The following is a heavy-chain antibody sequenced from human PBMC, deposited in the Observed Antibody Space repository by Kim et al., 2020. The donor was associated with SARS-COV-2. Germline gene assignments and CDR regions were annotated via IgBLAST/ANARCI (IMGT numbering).Heavy chain of an antibody. D-gene: IGHD2-2*01. CDR1: GGSISSYY. J-gene: IGHJ4*02. Sequence: SETLSLTCTVSGGSISSYYWSWIRQPAGKGLEWIGRIYTSGSTNYNPSLKSRVTMSVDTSKNQFSLKLSSVTAADTAVYYWARGGCSSASCYSIDYWGQGTLVTVSS. CDR2: IYTSGST. CDR3: ARGGCSSASCYSIDY. V-gene: IGHV4-4*07.